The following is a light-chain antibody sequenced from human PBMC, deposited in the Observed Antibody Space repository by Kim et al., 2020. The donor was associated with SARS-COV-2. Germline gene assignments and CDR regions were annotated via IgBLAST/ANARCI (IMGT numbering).Light chain of an antibody. CDR3: NSRDTTGYHVI. CDR1: SLKTSY. J-gene: IGLJ2*01. Sequence: SSELTQDPAVSVALGQTVTITCRGDSLKTSYAGWSQQKAGKAPVLVIYDKNSRPSRVPDRFSGSSSGNTASLTITGAQAEDEAEYYCNSRDTTGYHVIFGGGTQLTVL. V-gene: IGLV3-19*01. CDR2: DKN.